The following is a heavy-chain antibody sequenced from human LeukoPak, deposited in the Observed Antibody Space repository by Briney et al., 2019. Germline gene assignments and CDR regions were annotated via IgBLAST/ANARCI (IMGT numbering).Heavy chain of an antibody. CDR3: AGYDSSGYDAFDI. V-gene: IGHV4-30-2*01. D-gene: IGHD3-22*01. Sequence: SQTLSLTCTVSGGSISSGGYYWSWIRQPPGEGLEWIGYIYHSGSTYYNPSLKSRVTISVDRSKNQSSLRLSSVTAADTAVYYCAGYDSSGYDAFDIWGQGTMVTVSS. CDR1: GGSISSGGYY. J-gene: IGHJ3*02. CDR2: IYHSGST.